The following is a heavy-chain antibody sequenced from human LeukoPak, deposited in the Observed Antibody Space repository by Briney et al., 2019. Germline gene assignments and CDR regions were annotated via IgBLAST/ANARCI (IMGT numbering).Heavy chain of an antibody. D-gene: IGHD3-22*01. CDR2: IYYSGST. J-gene: IGHJ4*02. CDR1: GGSISSSSYY. CDR3: ARDYDSSGYYTG. V-gene: IGHV4-39*07. Sequence: LSETLSLTCTVSGGSISSSSYYWGWIRQPPGKGLEWIGSIYYSGSTYYNPSLKSRVTISVDTSKNQFSLKLSSVTAADTAVYYCARDYDSSGYYTGWGQGTLVTVSS.